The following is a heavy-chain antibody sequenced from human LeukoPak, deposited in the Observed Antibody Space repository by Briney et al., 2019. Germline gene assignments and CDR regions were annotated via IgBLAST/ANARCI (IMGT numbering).Heavy chain of an antibody. CDR1: GGSFSGYY. CDR3: ARSEGGYYSHYFDY. V-gene: IGHV4-34*01. Sequence: SETLSLTCAVYGGSFSGYYWSWIRQPPGKGLEWIGEINHSGSTNYNPSLKSRVTISVDTSKNQFSLKLSSVTAADTAVYYCARSEGGYYSHYFDYWGQGTLVTVSS. J-gene: IGHJ4*02. CDR2: INHSGST. D-gene: IGHD3-3*01.